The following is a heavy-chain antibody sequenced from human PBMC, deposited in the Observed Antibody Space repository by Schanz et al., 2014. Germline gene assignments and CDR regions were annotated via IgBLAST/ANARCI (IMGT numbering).Heavy chain of an antibody. CDR3: ARSYSSGWYPYYYRMDV. V-gene: IGHV3-11*06. D-gene: IGHD6-19*01. Sequence: QVQLVESGGGLVKPGGSLRLSCVASGFTFSDYYMSWIRQAPGKGLEWVSYISSSSSYTNYADSVKGRFTISRDNAKNSLYLQMNSLRAEDTAVYYCARSYSSGWYPYYYRMDVWGQGTTVTVSS. J-gene: IGHJ6*02. CDR1: GFTFSDYY. CDR2: ISSSSSYT.